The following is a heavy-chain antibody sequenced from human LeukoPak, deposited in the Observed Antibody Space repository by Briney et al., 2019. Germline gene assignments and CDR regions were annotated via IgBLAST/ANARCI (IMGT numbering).Heavy chain of an antibody. CDR1: GDSVSTGNAA. CDR2: TYYRSKWYN. D-gene: IGHD1-26*01. V-gene: IGHV6-1*01. CDR3: AGISGVYGFGTFDI. J-gene: IGHJ3*02. Sequence: SQTLSLTCAISGDSVSTGNAAWNWIRQSPSRGLEWLGRTYYRSKWYNDYAESVKSRITINPDTSKNQFSLQLNSVTPEDTAVYYCAGISGVYGFGTFDIWGQGTMVTVSS.